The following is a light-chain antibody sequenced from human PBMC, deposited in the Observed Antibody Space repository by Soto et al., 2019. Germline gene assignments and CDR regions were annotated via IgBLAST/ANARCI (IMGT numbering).Light chain of an antibody. CDR3: SSYTSSSTLVV. V-gene: IGLV2-14*01. J-gene: IGLJ2*01. CDR1: SSDVGGYNY. Sequence: QYALTQPAPVSGSPGQSITISCTGTSSDVGGYNYVSWYQQHPGKAPKLMIYDVSNRPSGVSNRFSGSKSGNTASLTISGLQAEDEADYYCSSYTSSSTLVVFGGGTKLTVL. CDR2: DVS.